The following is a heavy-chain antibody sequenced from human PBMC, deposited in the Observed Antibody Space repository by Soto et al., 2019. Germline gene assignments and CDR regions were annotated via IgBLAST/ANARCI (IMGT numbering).Heavy chain of an antibody. Sequence: LRLSCAASGFTFSSYAMNWVRQAPGKGLEWISVISNSGHSAYYADSVKGRFTISRDNSKNTLYLQIKSLRAEDTAAYYCAKGGPTFLNWFGPWGQGTLVTVSS. V-gene: IGHV3-23*01. D-gene: IGHD5-12*01. CDR1: GFTFSSYA. CDR3: AKGGPTFLNWFGP. J-gene: IGHJ5*02. CDR2: ISNSGHSA.